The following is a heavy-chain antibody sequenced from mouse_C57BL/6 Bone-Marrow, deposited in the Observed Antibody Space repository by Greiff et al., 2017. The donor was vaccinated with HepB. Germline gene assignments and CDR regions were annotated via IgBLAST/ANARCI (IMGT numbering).Heavy chain of an antibody. CDR1: GYTFTDYY. Sequence: EVQLQQSGPELVKPGASVKISCKASGYTFTDYYMNWVKQSHGKSLEWIGDINPNNGGTSYNQKFKGKATLPVDTSSSPAYMGLRSLTSEDSAVYYCARWDSRGLRRGFAYWGQGTLVTVSA. CDR2: INPNNGGT. J-gene: IGHJ3*01. D-gene: IGHD2-4*01. V-gene: IGHV1-26*01. CDR3: ARWDSRGLRRGFAY.